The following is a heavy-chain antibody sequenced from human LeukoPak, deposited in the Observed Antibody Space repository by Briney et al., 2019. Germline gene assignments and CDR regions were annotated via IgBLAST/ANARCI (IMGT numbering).Heavy chain of an antibody. D-gene: IGHD3-22*01. CDR2: IYYSGST. Sequence: SETLSLTCTVSGGSISSGGYYWRWIRQHPGKGLEWIGYIYYSGSTYYNPSLKSRVTISVDTSKNQFSLKLSSVPAADTAVYYCARARYSTGYYYFDHWGQGTLVTVSS. CDR3: ARARYSTGYYYFDH. V-gene: IGHV4-31*03. J-gene: IGHJ4*02. CDR1: GGSISSGGYY.